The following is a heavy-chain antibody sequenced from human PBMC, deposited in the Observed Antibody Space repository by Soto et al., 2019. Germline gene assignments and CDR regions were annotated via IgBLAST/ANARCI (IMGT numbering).Heavy chain of an antibody. CDR3: AREQQRACDN. CDR1: GFTFSSYS. J-gene: IGHJ4*02. D-gene: IGHD6-13*01. V-gene: IGHV3-48*01. Sequence: EVQLVESGGGLVQPGGSLRLSCAASGFTFSSYSFNWVRQAPGKGLEWLSYIGSSSTTIYYADSVKGRFIISRDNAKNSLYLQMNSLRPEDTAGYDCAREQQRACDNWGQGTRVTVSS. CDR2: IGSSSTTI.